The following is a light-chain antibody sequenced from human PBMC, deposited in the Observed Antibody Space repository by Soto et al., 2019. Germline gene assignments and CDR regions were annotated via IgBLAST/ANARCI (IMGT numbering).Light chain of an antibody. CDR1: QGISSG. Sequence: AIEMTQSPCSLSASVGDRVTLTCRASQGISSGLGWYQQKPAKAPTLLIYAASSLQTGVPSRFSGSGSGTDFTLTISSLQPEDFATYYCLQDYNYPVTFGQGTRLEIK. CDR3: LQDYNYPVT. V-gene: IGKV1-6*01. J-gene: IGKJ5*01. CDR2: AAS.